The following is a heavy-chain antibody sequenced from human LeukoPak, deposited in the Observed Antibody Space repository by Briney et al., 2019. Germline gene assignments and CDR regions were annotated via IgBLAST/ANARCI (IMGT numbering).Heavy chain of an antibody. J-gene: IGHJ4*02. Sequence: SETLSLTCTVSGGSISSYYWSWIRQPPGKGLEWIGYIYYSWSTNYNPSLKSRVTISVDTSKNQFSLKLSSVTAADTAVYYCARDLGDESFDYWGQGTLVTVSS. V-gene: IGHV4-59*01. CDR3: ARDLGDESFDY. D-gene: IGHD4-17*01. CDR2: IYYSWST. CDR1: GGSISSYY.